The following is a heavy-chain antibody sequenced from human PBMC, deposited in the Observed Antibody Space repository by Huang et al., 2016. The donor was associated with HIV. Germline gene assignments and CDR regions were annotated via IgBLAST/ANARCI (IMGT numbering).Heavy chain of an antibody. CDR3: ARGRGRSGYHLQF. V-gene: IGHV4-34*01. J-gene: IGHJ4*02. D-gene: IGHD3-3*01. CDR2: IKQSRST. Sequence: QVRLHQWGAGLLKPSETLSLTCAVYGGFFSGYYWPWIRQSPRKGLEWIGEIKQSRSTNYNPSLKSRVSMSVDTSKNQFSVKLSSVTAADTAIYYCARGRGRSGYHLQFWGQGTLVSVSS. CDR1: GGFFSGYY.